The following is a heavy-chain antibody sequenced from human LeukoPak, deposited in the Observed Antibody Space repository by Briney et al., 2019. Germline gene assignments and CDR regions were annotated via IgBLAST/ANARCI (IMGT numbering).Heavy chain of an antibody. Sequence: PSETLSLTCTVSGGSISSYYWSWIRQPPGKGLEWIGYIYYSGSTNYNPSLKSRVTISVDTSKNQFSLKLSSVTAADTAVYYCARDHQGYCSGGSCLPWDYYYYMDVWGKGTTVTVSS. CDR3: ARDHQGYCSGGSCLPWDYYYYMDV. V-gene: IGHV4-59*01. CDR2: IYYSGST. D-gene: IGHD2-15*01. J-gene: IGHJ6*03. CDR1: GGSISSYY.